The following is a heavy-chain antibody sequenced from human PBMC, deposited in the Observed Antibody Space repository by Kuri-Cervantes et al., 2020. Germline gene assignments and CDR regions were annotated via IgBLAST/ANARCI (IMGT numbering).Heavy chain of an antibody. V-gene: IGHV4-30-4*01. CDR1: GGSISSGDYY. J-gene: IGHJ4*02. Sequence: LRLSCTVSGGSISSGDYYWSWIRQPPGKGLEWIGYIYYSGSTYYNPSLKSRVTISVDTSKNQFSLKLSSVTAADTAVYYCARHSSAAMVNGWGQGTLVTVSS. CDR3: ARHSSAAMVNG. CDR2: IYYSGST. D-gene: IGHD5-18*01.